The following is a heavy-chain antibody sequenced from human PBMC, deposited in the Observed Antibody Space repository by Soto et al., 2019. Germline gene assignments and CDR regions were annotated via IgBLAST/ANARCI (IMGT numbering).Heavy chain of an antibody. CDR2: IYYSGST. CDR3: ARGRPVGAALYYFDY. Sequence: QVQLQESGPGLVKPSQTLSLTCTVSGGSISSGGYYWSWIRQHPGKGLEWIGYIYYSGSTYYNPSLKSRVTISADTSKNQFSLKLSSVTAADTAVYYCARGRPVGAALYYFDYWGQGTLVTVSS. D-gene: IGHD3-10*01. CDR1: GGSISSGGYY. J-gene: IGHJ4*02. V-gene: IGHV4-31*03.